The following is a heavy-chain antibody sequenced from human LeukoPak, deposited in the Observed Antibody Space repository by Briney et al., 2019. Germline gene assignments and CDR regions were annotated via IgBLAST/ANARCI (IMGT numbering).Heavy chain of an antibody. J-gene: IGHJ4*02. CDR1: GFTFSSYS. CDR3: AKDPSMYDGDYIIR. Sequence: HPGGSLRLSCAASGFTFSSYSMSWVRQAPGRGLEWVSGVSVSDKTTYYADSVKGRFIISRDNSENTLYLQIKSLRAEDTAVYYCAKDPSMYDGDYIIRWGQGTLVIVSS. CDR2: VSVSDKTT. D-gene: IGHD4-17*01. V-gene: IGHV3-23*01.